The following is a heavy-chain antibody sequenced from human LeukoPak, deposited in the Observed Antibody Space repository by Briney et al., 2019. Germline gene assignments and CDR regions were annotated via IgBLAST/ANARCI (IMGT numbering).Heavy chain of an antibody. CDR3: ATLQGGELGFYYYGMDV. CDR2: ISAYNGNT. CDR1: GYTFTSYG. J-gene: IGHJ6*02. D-gene: IGHD1-7*01. Sequence: ASVTVSCTASGYTFTSYGISWVRQAPGQGLEWMGWISAYNGNTTYAQKLQGRVTMTTDTSTSTAYMELRSLKSDDTAVYYCATLQGGELGFYYYGMDVWGQGTTVTVSS. V-gene: IGHV1-18*01.